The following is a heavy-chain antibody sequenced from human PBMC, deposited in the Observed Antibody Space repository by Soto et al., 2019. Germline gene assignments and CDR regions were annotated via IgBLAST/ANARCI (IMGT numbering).Heavy chain of an antibody. CDR1: GGSFSGYY. CDR3: ARGRYYDSSFDL. Sequence: SETLSLTCAVYGGSFSGYYWSWIRQPPGKGLEWIGEINHSGSTNYNPSLKSRVTISVDTSKNQFSLKLSSVTAADTAVYYCARGRYYDSSFDLWGHGALVTVSS. CDR2: INHSGST. V-gene: IGHV4-34*01. J-gene: IGHJ4*01. D-gene: IGHD3-22*01.